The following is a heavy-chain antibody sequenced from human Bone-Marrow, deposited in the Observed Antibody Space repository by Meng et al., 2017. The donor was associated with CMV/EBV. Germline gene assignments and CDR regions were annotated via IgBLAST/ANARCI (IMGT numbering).Heavy chain of an antibody. J-gene: IGHJ6*02. Sequence: ASVKVSCKVSGYTLTKLSMHWVRQAPGKGLEWMGGFDPEDGETIYAQKFQGRVTMTRDTSISTAYMELSRLRSDDTAVYYCARGPLPVNEYPKIVTYYYYGMDVWGQGTTVTVSS. V-gene: IGHV1-24*01. CDR3: ARGPLPVNEYPKIVTYYYYGMDV. CDR2: FDPEDGET. CDR1: GYTLTKLS. D-gene: IGHD2-2*01.